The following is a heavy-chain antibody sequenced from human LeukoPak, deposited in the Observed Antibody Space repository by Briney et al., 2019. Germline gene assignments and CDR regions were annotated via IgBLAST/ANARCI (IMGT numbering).Heavy chain of an antibody. V-gene: IGHV3-7*01. Sequence: GGSLRLSCAASGFTFSRYWMSWVRQAPGKGLAWVANIKQDGSERYYVDSVKGRLTISRDNAKNSLFLQLNSLSAGDRHVYYCVRHRGAWTVHDAFAMWGQGTMVTVAS. CDR3: VRHRGAWTVHDAFAM. J-gene: IGHJ3*02. D-gene: IGHD4-11*01. CDR1: GFTFSRYW. CDR2: IKQDGSER.